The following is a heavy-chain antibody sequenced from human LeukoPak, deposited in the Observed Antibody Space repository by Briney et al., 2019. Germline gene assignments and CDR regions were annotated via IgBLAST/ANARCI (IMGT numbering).Heavy chain of an antibody. CDR1: GYSFTSYC. J-gene: IGHJ6*01. CDR3: ARLRDGVLTYGMDV. V-gene: IGHV5-51*01. D-gene: IGHD2-8*01. Sequence: GESLKIFCKGSGYSFTSYCIGLVRQMPGKGLEWGGIMYPGDSDTRYSPSFQGQVTISDDKSISTAYLQWSSLKASDTAMYYCARLRDGVLTYGMDVWGQGTTVTVSS. CDR2: MYPGDSDT.